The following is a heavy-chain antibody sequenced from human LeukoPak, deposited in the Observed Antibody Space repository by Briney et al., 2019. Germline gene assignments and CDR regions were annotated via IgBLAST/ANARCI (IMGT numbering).Heavy chain of an antibody. J-gene: IGHJ6*02. CDR2: IKEDGSEK. CDR3: ARETAGLDV. Sequence: GGSLRLSCAASGFTFSSSWMSWVRQAPGKGLERVANIKEDGSEKYYVDSVKGRYTISRDNAKNSLYLQMNSLRAEDTAVYYCARETAGLDVWGQGTTVTVSS. V-gene: IGHV3-7*04. D-gene: IGHD1-1*01. CDR1: GFTFSSSW.